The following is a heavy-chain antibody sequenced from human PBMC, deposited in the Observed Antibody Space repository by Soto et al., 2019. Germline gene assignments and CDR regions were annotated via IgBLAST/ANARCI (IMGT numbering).Heavy chain of an antibody. J-gene: IGHJ5*02. CDR3: ARGAYCSGGSCRYNWFDP. CDR1: GYTFTSYA. Sequence: GASVKVSCKASGYTFTSYAMHWVRQAPGQRLEWMGWINAGNGNTKYSQKFQGRVTITRDTSASTAYMELSSLRSEDTAVYYCARGAYCSGGSCRYNWFDPWGQGTLVTVSS. V-gene: IGHV1-3*01. CDR2: INAGNGNT. D-gene: IGHD2-15*01.